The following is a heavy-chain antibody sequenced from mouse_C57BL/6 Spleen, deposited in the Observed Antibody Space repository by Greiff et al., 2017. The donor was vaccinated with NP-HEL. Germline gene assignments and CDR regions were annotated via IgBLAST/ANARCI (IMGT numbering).Heavy chain of an antibody. J-gene: IGHJ2*01. CDR1: GYTFTSYW. CDR3: ARSYHY. V-gene: IGHV1-69*01. Sequence: QVQLQQSGAELVMPGASVKLSCKASGYTFTSYWMHWVKQRPGQGLEWIGEIDPSDSYTNYNQKFKGKSTLTVDKSSSTAYMQLSSLTSEDSAVYYCARSYHYWGQGTTLTVSS. CDR2: IDPSDSYT.